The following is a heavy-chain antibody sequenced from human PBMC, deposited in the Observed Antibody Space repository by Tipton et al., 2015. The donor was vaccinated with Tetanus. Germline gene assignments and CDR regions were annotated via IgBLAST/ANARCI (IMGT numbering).Heavy chain of an antibody. CDR3: ARASYYYDSSGTDAFDI. CDR1: GYTFTSYD. CDR2: MNPNSGNT. J-gene: IGHJ3*02. Sequence: QLVQSGAEVKKPGASVKVSCKASGYTFTSYDINWVRQATGQGLEWMGWMNPNSGNTGYAQKFQGGVTMTRNTSISTAYMELSSLRSEDTAVYYCARASYYYDSSGTDAFDIWGQGTMVTVSS. V-gene: IGHV1-8*01. D-gene: IGHD3-22*01.